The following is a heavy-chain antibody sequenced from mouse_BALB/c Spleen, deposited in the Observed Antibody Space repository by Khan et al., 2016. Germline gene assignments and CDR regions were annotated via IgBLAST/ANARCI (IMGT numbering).Heavy chain of an antibody. Sequence: EVQLVESGPELMKPGASVKISCKASGYSFTSYYMHWVKQSHGKSLEWIGYIDPFNGGTSYNQKFKGKATLTVDKSSSTAYMHLSSLTSEDSAGYYCASSTQSVYAMDYWGQGTSVTVSS. CDR2: IDPFNGGT. V-gene: IGHV1S135*01. D-gene: IGHD1-1*01. CDR3: ASSTQSVYAMDY. J-gene: IGHJ4*01. CDR1: GYSFTSYY.